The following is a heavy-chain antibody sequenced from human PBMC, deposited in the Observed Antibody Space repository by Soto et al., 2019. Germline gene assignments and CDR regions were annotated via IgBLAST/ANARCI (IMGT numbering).Heavy chain of an antibody. CDR2: RSATGAGT. CDR1: GFTFSSYG. CDR3: AKDRRAGGKYGFYSDF. D-gene: IGHD2-21*01. Sequence: PGGSLRLSCAASGFTFSSYGMTWVRQAPGKGLEWVSFRSATGAGTYYADSVKGRFTISRDNAKNTLYLQMTSLRADDTAVYYCAKDRRAGGKYGFYSDFWGQGALVTVSS. V-gene: IGHV3-23*01. J-gene: IGHJ4*02.